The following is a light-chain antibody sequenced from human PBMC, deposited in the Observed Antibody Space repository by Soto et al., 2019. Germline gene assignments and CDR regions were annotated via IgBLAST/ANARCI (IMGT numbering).Light chain of an antibody. Sequence: QSVLTQPPSVSASPGQQVTISGSGSSSNIGENYVSWYQHLPGTAPKLVVYDHGRRPSGIPGGFSGSKSGTAGTLVITGLQTGDEADYYCGTWDDRLDGNYVFGTGTKATVL. J-gene: IGLJ1*01. CDR2: DHG. CDR1: SSNIGENY. CDR3: GTWDDRLDGNYV. V-gene: IGLV1-51*01.